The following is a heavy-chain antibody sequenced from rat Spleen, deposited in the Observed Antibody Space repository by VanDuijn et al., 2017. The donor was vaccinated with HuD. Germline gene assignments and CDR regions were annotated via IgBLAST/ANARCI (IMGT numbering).Heavy chain of an antibody. D-gene: IGHD1-10*01. CDR1: GFTFSNYG. CDR2: ITNSGGST. V-gene: IGHV5-27*01. CDR3: TTGTT. Sequence: EVQLVESGGGLVQPGRSLKLSCAASGFTFSNYGMAWVRQAPTKGLEWVASITNSGGSTYYRDSVKGRFTISRDNAKSTLYLQMDSLRSEDTATFYCTTGTTWGHGVMVTVSS. J-gene: IGHJ2*01.